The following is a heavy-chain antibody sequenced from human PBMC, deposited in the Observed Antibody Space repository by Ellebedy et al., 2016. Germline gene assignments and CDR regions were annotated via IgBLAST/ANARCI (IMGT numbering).Heavy chain of an antibody. Sequence: ASVKVSCKASGYTFTSYGISWVRQAPAQGLEWMGWISAYSANTNYALKLQGRVTMTTDTSMNTAYMELRSLRSDDTAVYYCARFPYYDRSGYIFDYWGQGTLVTVSS. V-gene: IGHV1-18*01. CDR3: ARFPYYDRSGYIFDY. J-gene: IGHJ4*02. CDR1: GYTFTSYG. D-gene: IGHD3-22*01. CDR2: ISAYSANT.